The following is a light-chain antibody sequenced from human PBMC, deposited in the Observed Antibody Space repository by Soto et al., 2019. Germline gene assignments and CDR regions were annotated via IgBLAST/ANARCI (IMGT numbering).Light chain of an antibody. CDR1: TSNVGGYNY. CDR3: KSRTTRNTLV. J-gene: IGLJ3*02. CDR2: EVT. Sequence: QSPLTQPAPFSGPPEQRIPISSTGPTSNVGGYNYVSWYQQHPGKAPKLIIYEVTHRPSGVSSRFYGSRSGNTASLTISGLQAEDEADYYCKSRTTRNTLVFGGGTKVTVL. V-gene: IGLV2-14*01.